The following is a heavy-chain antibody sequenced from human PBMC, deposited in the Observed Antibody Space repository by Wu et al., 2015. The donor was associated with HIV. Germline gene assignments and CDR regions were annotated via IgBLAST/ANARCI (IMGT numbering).Heavy chain of an antibody. CDR2: VIPMYGTA. CDR3: AGGGGRTSMDPFDF. CDR1: GGTFSSYA. Sequence: QVQLVQSGAEVKKPGSSVKVSCKASGGTFSSYAISWVRQAPGQGLEWMGRVIPMYGTANYAQKFQGRVTITADESTSTAYMDVSSLRSDDTAVYYCAGGGGRTSMDPFDFWGQGTLVTVSS. D-gene: IGHD5-18*01. V-gene: IGHV1-69*15. J-gene: IGHJ4*02.